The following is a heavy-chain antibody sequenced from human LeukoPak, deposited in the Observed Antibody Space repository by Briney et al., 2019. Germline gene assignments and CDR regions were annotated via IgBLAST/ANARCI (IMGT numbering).Heavy chain of an antibody. J-gene: IGHJ5*02. V-gene: IGHV4-59*01. CDR2: VYYSGSP. D-gene: IGHD3-22*01. Sequence: ASETLSLTCIVSGGSISSYFWSWIREPPGMGLVWIGYVYYSGSPNYNPSLKSRVTISVDTSKNQFSLRLRSVTAADTAVYYCARVFDDYYDSSADPPLWFDPWGQGTLVTVSS. CDR3: ARVFDDYYDSSADPPLWFDP. CDR1: GGSISSYF.